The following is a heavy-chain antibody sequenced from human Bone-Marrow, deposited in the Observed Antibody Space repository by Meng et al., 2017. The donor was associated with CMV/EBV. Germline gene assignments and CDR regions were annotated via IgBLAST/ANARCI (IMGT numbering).Heavy chain of an antibody. CDR1: GGTFSSYA. CDR3: AKRLWELANFNDY. D-gene: IGHD1-26*01. V-gene: IGHV3-23*01. CDR2: ISGSGGST. Sequence: SCKASGGTFSSYAIGWVRQAPGKGLEWVSAISGSGGSTYYADSVKGRLTISRDNSKNTLYLQMNSLRAEDTAVYYCAKRLWELANFNDYWGQGTLATFSS. J-gene: IGHJ4*02.